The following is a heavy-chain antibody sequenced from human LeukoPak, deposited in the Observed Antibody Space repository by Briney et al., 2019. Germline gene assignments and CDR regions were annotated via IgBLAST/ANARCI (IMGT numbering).Heavy chain of an antibody. CDR2: ISGGGGNT. Sequence: GGSLRLSCAASGFTFSSCAMSWVRQAPGKGLEWVSAISGGGGNTYYADSVKGRFTISGDNSKNTLYLQMNSLRAEDTAVYYCASASGSESYYYYGMDVWGQGTTVTVSS. D-gene: IGHD1-26*01. V-gene: IGHV3-23*01. J-gene: IGHJ6*02. CDR1: GFTFSSCA. CDR3: ASASGSESYYYYGMDV.